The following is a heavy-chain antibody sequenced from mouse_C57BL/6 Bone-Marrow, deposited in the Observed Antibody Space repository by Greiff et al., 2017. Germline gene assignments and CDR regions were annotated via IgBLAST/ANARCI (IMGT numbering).Heavy chain of an antibody. CDR1: GYTFTSYW. J-gene: IGHJ2*01. CDR2: IYPGSGST. D-gene: IGHD1-1*02. CDR3: ARAYYYKLSFAY. Sequence: VQLQQPGAELVKPGASVKMSCTASGYTFTSYWITWVKQRPGQGLEWIGDIYPGSGSTTYHEKFKSKATLTVDTSSSTAYMQLSSLTSEDSAVYYCARAYYYKLSFAYWGQGTTLTVSS. V-gene: IGHV1-55*01.